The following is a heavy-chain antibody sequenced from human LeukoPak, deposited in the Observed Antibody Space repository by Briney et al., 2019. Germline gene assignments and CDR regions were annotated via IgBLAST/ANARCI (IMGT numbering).Heavy chain of an antibody. V-gene: IGHV4-59*01. CDR2: IYYSGST. J-gene: IGHJ4*02. CDR1: GGSISSYY. D-gene: IGHD6-19*01. Sequence: PSETLSLTCTVSGGSISSYYWSWIRQPPGKGLEWIGYIYYSGSTNYNPSLKSRVTISVDTSKNQFPLKLSSVTAADTAVYYCARASAQWLVHFDYWGQGTLVTVSS. CDR3: ARASAQWLVHFDY.